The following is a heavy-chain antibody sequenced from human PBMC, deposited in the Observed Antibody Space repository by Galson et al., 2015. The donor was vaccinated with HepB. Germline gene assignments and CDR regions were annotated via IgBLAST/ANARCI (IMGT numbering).Heavy chain of an antibody. V-gene: IGHV1-2*06. J-gene: IGHJ3*02. D-gene: IGHD7-27*01. CDR1: GGTFSRYA. CDR2: INPNSGDT. CDR3: APAGAGDAFDI. Sequence: SVKVSCKASGGTFSRYAISWVRQAPGQGLEWMGRINPNSGDTNYAQKFQGRVTMTRDTSISTAYMELSRLRSDDTAVYFCAPAGAGDAFDIWGQGTMVTVSS.